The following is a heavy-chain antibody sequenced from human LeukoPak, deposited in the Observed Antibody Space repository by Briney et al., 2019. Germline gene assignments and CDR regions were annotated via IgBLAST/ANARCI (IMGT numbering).Heavy chain of an antibody. CDR3: ARAPRFWRGYSYGTWYFDL. D-gene: IGHD5-18*01. J-gene: IGHJ2*01. V-gene: IGHV3-66*01. Sequence: GGSLRLSCAASGFTVSSNYMSWVRQAPGKGLEWVSVIYSCGSTYYADSVKGRFTISRDNSKNTLYLQMNSLRAEDTAVYYCARAPRFWRGYSYGTWYFDLWGRGTLVTVSS. CDR2: IYSCGST. CDR1: GFTVSSNY.